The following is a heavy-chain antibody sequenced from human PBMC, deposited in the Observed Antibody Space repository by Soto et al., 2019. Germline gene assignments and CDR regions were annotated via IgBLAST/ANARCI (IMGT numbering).Heavy chain of an antibody. Sequence: SETLSLTCTVSGGSVSSGSYYWSWIRQPPGKGLEWIGYIYYSGSTNYNPALKSRVTISVDTSKNQFSLKLSSVTAADTAVYYCARDRGCTNGVCYLEYFQHWGQGTLVTVSS. V-gene: IGHV4-61*01. D-gene: IGHD2-8*01. CDR1: GGSVSSGSYY. CDR2: IYYSGST. CDR3: ARDRGCTNGVCYLEYFQH. J-gene: IGHJ1*01.